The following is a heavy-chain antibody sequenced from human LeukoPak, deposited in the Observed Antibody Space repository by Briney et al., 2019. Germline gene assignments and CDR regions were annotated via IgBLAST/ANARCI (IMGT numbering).Heavy chain of an antibody. V-gene: IGHV1-8*02. D-gene: IGHD3-9*01. CDR1: GYTFTSYD. CDR3: ARDPVLRYFDWSLNDYYYYYMDV. CDR2: MNPNSGNT. Sequence: ASVKVSCKASGYTFTSYDINWVRQATGQGLEWMGWMNPNSGNTGYAQKFQGRVTMTRDMSTSTVYMELSSLRSEDTAVYYCARDPVLRYFDWSLNDYYYYYMDVWGKGTTVTVSS. J-gene: IGHJ6*03.